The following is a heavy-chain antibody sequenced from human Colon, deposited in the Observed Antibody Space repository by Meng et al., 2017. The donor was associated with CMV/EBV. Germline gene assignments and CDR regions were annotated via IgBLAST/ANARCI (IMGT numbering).Heavy chain of an antibody. CDR1: GSSFSNSW. CDR3: ASTGPLYGLYFCY. CDR2: TNEDGSDK. V-gene: IGHV3-7*01. J-gene: IGHJ4*02. D-gene: IGHD2-8*01. Sequence: GESLKISCVASGSSFSNSWMIWVRRAPGKGLEWVAKTNEDGSDKYYVDSVKGRFTIFRDNAKNSVYLQMNSLRAEDTAVYYCASTGPLYGLYFCYWGQGTLVTVSS.